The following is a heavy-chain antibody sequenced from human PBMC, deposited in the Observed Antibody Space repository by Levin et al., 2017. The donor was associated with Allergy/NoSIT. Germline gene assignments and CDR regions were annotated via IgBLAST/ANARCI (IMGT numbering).Heavy chain of an antibody. V-gene: IGHV4-4*02. CDR3: ARDRGDHDRSGYYFDY. Sequence: NTSETLSLTCAVSGASITSPNWWNWVRQPPGKGLEWIGEVYHSGSTNYNPSLESRVTISVDKSKNQFSLKLSSVTAADTAVYYCARDRGDHDRSGYYFDYWGQGTLVTVSS. J-gene: IGHJ4*02. CDR1: GASITSPNW. D-gene: IGHD3-22*01. CDR2: VYHSGST.